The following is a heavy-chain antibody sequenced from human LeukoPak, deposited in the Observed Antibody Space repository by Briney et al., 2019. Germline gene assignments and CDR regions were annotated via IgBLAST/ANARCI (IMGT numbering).Heavy chain of an antibody. V-gene: IGHV1-46*01. D-gene: IGHD2-2*01. CDR1: GYIFTSYF. J-gene: IGHJ4*02. Sequence: GASVKVSCKASGYIFTSYFMHWVRQAPGQGLEWMGLINPSGGSTRYAQKFQGRVTMTRDMSTSTVYMELSSLRFEDTAVYYCASGRTDIVVVPATLRNYYFDYWGQGTLVTVSS. CDR3: ASGRTDIVVVPATLRNYYFDY. CDR2: INPSGGST.